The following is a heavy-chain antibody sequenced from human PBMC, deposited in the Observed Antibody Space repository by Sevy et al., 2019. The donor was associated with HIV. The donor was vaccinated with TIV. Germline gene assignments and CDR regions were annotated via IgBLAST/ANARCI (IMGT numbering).Heavy chain of an antibody. D-gene: IGHD1-26*01. CDR2: ISRYNT. V-gene: IGHV1-18*01. CDR1: GYTFTNYG. CDR3: ARAPSGSQGPGQYFQH. Sequence: ASVKVSCKASGYTFTNYGITWVRQAPGQGLEWMGWISRYNTNYAQNLQGRVTMTTDTSTSTVYMKLRGLRSDDTAVYYCARAPSGSQGPGQYFQHWGQGTLVTVSS. J-gene: IGHJ1*01.